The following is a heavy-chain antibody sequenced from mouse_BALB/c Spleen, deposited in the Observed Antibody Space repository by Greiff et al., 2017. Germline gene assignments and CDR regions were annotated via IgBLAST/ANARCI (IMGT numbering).Heavy chain of an antibody. Sequence: VQLQQSGAELAKPGASVKMSCKASGYTFTSYWMHWAKQRPGQGLEWIGYINPSTGYTEYNQKFKDKATLTADKSSSTAYMQLSSLTSEDSAVYYCARREVRRGFDYWGQGTTLTVSS. V-gene: IGHV1-7*01. J-gene: IGHJ2*01. CDR1: GYTFTSYW. D-gene: IGHD2-14*01. CDR3: ARREVRRGFDY. CDR2: INPSTGYT.